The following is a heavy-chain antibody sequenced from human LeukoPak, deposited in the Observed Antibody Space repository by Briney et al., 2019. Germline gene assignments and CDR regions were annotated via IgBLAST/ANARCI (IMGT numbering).Heavy chain of an antibody. CDR1: GGSISSYY. CDR3: AREMTGTDSGFDH. CDR2: IYYSGST. D-gene: IGHD3-9*01. V-gene: IGHV4-59*01. J-gene: IGHJ4*02. Sequence: SEPLSLTCTVSGGSISSYYWSWIRQPPGKGLEWIGYIYYSGSTKYNPSLKSRVTISVDTSKNQFSLRLSSVTAADTAVYYCAREMTGTDSGFDHWGQGTLVTVSS.